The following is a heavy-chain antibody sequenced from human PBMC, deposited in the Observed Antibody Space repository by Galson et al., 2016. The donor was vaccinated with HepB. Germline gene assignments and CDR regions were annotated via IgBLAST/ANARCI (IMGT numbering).Heavy chain of an antibody. J-gene: IGHJ6*02. Sequence: SVKVSCKASGYTFTTYGISWVRQAPGQGLEWLGWISPYNGNANYAQKFQGRVTMTRDTSTSTAYMGLRSLRYDDTAVYYCATYPSYGDYGGYYYGMDVWGQGTTVTVSS. CDR3: ATYPSYGDYGGYYYGMDV. CDR2: ISPYNGNA. V-gene: IGHV1-18*01. CDR1: GYTFTTYG. D-gene: IGHD4-17*01.